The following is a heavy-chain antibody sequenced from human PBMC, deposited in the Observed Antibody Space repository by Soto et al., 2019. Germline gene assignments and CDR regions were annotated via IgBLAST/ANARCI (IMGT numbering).Heavy chain of an antibody. CDR2: IHHSGST. CDR3: ARSGDGDDFKY. V-gene: IGHV4-38-2*02. D-gene: IGHD1-26*01. Sequence: QVQLQESGPGLVKPSETLSLTCSVSGYFITTGYYWGWIRQPPGKGLEWLGSIHHSGSTYYNPSLKSRVTLSVDTSKKQFYLKLTSVTATDTAFYYCARSGDGDDFKYWGHGTLVTVSS. J-gene: IGHJ4*01. CDR1: GYFITTGYY.